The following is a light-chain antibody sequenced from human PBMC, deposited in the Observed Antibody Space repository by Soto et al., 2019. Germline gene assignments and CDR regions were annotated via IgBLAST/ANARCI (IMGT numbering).Light chain of an antibody. CDR1: SSDVGGYNY. V-gene: IGLV2-14*01. J-gene: IGLJ1*01. CDR3: VSYTSSIAWV. Sequence: QSVLTQPASVSGSPGQSITISCTGTSSDVGGYNYVSWFQQHPGKAPKFMIYGVSNRPSGVSTRFSGSKSGNTASLTISGLQAEDEADYYCVSYTSSIAWVFGTGTKVTVL. CDR2: GVS.